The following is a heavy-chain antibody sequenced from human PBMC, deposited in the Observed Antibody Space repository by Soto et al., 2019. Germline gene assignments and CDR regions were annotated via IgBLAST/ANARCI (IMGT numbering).Heavy chain of an antibody. J-gene: IGHJ4*02. Sequence: PGGSLRLSCAASGFTFSSYSMNWVRQAPGKGLEWVSSISSSSSYIYYADSVKGRFTISRDNANNTLYLQMNSLRAEDTAVYYCAREFSRALDYWGQGTLVTVSS. CDR2: ISSSSSYI. CDR3: AREFSRALDY. V-gene: IGHV3-21*01. CDR1: GFTFSSYS.